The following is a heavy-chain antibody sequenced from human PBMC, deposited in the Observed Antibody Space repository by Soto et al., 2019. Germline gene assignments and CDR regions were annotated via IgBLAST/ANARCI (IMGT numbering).Heavy chain of an antibody. CDR2: IYYSGST. V-gene: IGHV4-39*01. CDR3: ASSYYDFWSGYSDP. J-gene: IGHJ5*02. D-gene: IGHD3-3*01. CDR1: GGSISSSSYY. Sequence: PSETLSLTCTVSGGSISSSSYYWGWIRQPPGKGLEWIGSIYYSGSTYYNPSLKSRVTISVDTSKNQFPLKLSSVTAADTAVYYCASSYYDFWSGYSDPWGQGTLVTVSS.